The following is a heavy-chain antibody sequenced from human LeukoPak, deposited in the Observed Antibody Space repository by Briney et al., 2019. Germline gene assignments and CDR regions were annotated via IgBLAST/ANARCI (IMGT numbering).Heavy chain of an antibody. D-gene: IGHD3-10*01. J-gene: IGHJ3*02. Sequence: GASVKVSCKASGYTFTSYDINWVRQATGQGLEWMGWMNPNSGNTGYAQKLQGRVTMTTDTSTSTAYMELRSLRSDDTAVYYCARETDGGAFDIWGQGTMVTVSS. CDR3: ARETDGGAFDI. V-gene: IGHV1-8*01. CDR2: MNPNSGNT. CDR1: GYTFTSYD.